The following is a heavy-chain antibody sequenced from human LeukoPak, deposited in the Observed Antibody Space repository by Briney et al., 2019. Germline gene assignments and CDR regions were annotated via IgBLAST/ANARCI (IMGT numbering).Heavy chain of an antibody. D-gene: IGHD2-2*01. J-gene: IGHJ6*04. CDR1: GFTFSSYS. CDR3: ARDHGSTSCWDV. CDR2: ISSSSSYI. V-gene: IGHV3-21*01. Sequence: GGPLRLSRAASGFTFSSYSMNWVRQAPGKGLEWVSSISSSSSYIYYADSVKGRFTISRDNAKNSLYLQMNSLRAEDTAVYYCARDHGSTSCWDVWGKGTTVTVSS.